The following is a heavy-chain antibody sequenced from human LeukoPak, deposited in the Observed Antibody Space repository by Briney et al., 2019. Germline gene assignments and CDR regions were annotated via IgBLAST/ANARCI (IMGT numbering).Heavy chain of an antibody. D-gene: IGHD3-22*01. CDR2: INPNSGGT. CDR1: GYTFTGYY. CDR3: ARGPGYYDSSGYPYDY. J-gene: IGHJ4*02. V-gene: IGHV1-2*02. Sequence: ASVKVSCKASGYTFTGYYMHWVRQAPGQGLEWMGWINPNSGGTNYAQKFQGRVTMTRDTSISTAYMELSRLRSDDTAVYYCARGPGYYDSSGYPYDYWGQGTLVTVSS.